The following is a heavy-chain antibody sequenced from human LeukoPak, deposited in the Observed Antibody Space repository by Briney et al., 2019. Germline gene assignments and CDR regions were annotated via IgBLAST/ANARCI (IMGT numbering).Heavy chain of an antibody. J-gene: IGHJ1*01. V-gene: IGHV1-69*04. Sequence: GASVKVSCKASGGTFSSYAISWLRQAPGQGLEWMGRIIPILGIANYAQKFQGRVTITADKSTSTAYMELSSLRSEDTAVYYCARETGSLDYGGNVYFQNWGQGTLVAVSS. D-gene: IGHD4-23*01. CDR3: ARETGSLDYGGNVYFQN. CDR2: IIPILGIA. CDR1: GGTFSSYA.